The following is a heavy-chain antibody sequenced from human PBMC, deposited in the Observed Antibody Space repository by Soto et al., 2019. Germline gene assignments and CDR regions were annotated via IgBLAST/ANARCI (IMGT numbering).Heavy chain of an antibody. CDR1: GYTFTGYY. J-gene: IGHJ4*02. V-gene: IGHV1-2*04. D-gene: IGHD3-10*01. CDR2: INPNSGGT. Sequence: ASVKVSCKASGYTFTGYYMHWVRQAPGQGLEWMGWINPNSGGTNYAQKFQGWVTMTRDTSISTAYMELSRLRSDDTAVYYCARYLGSYGSGSYQRYFDYWGQGTLVTVS. CDR3: ARYLGSYGSGSYQRYFDY.